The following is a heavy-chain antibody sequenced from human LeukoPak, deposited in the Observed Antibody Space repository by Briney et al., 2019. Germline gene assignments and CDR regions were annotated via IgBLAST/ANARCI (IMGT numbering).Heavy chain of an antibody. CDR3: ARTGIVVAGTVY. V-gene: IGHV1-2*06. Sequence: ASVKVSCKASGYTFTSYYMHWLRQAPGQGLEWMGRINPNSGGTNYAQKFQGRVTMTRDTSISTAYMELSRLRSDDTAVYYCARTGIVVAGTVYWGQGTLVTVSS. D-gene: IGHD6-19*01. J-gene: IGHJ4*02. CDR1: GYTFTSYY. CDR2: INPNSGGT.